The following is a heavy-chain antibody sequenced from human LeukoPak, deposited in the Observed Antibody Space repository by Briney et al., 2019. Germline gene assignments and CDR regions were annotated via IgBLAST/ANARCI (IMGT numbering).Heavy chain of an antibody. Sequence: GESLKISCNGSGYSFTSYWFGWLRQMAGKGLEWMVIIYAGDSDTRYSPSFQGQVTISADKSISTAYLQWSSLEAADTAMYYCARGSGSYHTAYMNWGQGTLVTVSS. CDR1: GYSFTSYW. J-gene: IGHJ4*02. CDR2: IYAGDSDT. V-gene: IGHV5-51*01. D-gene: IGHD1-26*01. CDR3: ARGSGSYHTAYMN.